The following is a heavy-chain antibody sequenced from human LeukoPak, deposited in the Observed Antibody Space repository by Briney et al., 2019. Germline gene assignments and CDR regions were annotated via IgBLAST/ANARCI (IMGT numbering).Heavy chain of an antibody. Sequence: ASVKVSCKASGYTFTGYYMHWVRQAPGQGLEGMGWINPNSGGTNYAQKFQGRVTMTRDTSISTAYMELSRLRSDDTAVYYCARFRYYGSGSYSELYYFDYWGQGTLVTVSS. J-gene: IGHJ4*02. CDR1: GYTFTGYY. D-gene: IGHD3-10*01. CDR2: INPNSGGT. V-gene: IGHV1-2*02. CDR3: ARFRYYGSGSYSELYYFDY.